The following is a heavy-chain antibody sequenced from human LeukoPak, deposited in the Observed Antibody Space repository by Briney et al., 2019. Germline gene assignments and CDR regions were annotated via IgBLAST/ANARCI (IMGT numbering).Heavy chain of an antibody. J-gene: IGHJ3*01. Sequence: ASVKVSCKASGYTFTTYYVHWVRQAPGQGPEWMGYMRPTSGDSNFAQKFQDRVTMTRDTSISTAYLELSRLTSDDTAVYYCATDRSREGMAGNDALDVWGPGTKVTVSS. CDR2: MRPTSGDS. V-gene: IGHV1-2*02. CDR3: ATDRSREGMAGNDALDV. CDR1: GYTFTTYY. D-gene: IGHD5-24*01.